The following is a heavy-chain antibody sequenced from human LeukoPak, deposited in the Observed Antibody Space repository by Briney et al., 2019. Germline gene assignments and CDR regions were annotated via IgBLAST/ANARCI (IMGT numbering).Heavy chain of an antibody. D-gene: IGHD3-16*01. CDR2: TKPDGSAE. J-gene: IGHJ4*02. CDR3: AGNCCLNTNFDY. V-gene: IGHV3-7*01. Sequence: PGGSLRLSCAASGFTFRSYWMGWVRQAPGKGLEWVANTKPDGSAEYYADSVRGRFTTSRDNANNFLYLQMNRLRAEDTAVYYLAGNCCLNTNFDYWGQGTLVTVSS. CDR1: GFTFRSYW.